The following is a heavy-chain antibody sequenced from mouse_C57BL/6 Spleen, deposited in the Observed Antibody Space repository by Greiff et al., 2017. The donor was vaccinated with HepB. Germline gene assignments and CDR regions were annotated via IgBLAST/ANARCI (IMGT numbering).Heavy chain of an antibody. V-gene: IGHV1-15*01. J-gene: IGHJ2*01. CDR3: TRVVGPPYYFDY. CDR2: IDPETGGT. CDR1: GYTFTDYE. Sequence: QVQLKESGAELVRPGASVTLSCKASGYTFTDYEMHWVKQTPVHGLEWIGAIDPETGGTAYNQKFKGKAILTADKSSSTAYMELRSLTSEDSAVYYCTRVVGPPYYFDYWGQGTTLTVSS. D-gene: IGHD1-1*01.